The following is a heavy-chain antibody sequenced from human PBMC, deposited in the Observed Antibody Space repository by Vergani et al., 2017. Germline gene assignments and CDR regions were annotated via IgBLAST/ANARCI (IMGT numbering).Heavy chain of an antibody. J-gene: IGHJ3*01. CDR2: ISSNGGST. Sequence: EVQLVESGGGLVQPGGSLRLSCSASGFTFNSYAMHWVRQAPGKGLEYVSAISSNGGSTYYADSVKGRFTISRDNSKNTLYLQMSSLRAEDTAVYYCVKDRSGSPFWEAFDVWGQGTMVTVSS. D-gene: IGHD1-26*01. V-gene: IGHV3-64D*06. CDR1: GFTFNSYA. CDR3: VKDRSGSPFWEAFDV.